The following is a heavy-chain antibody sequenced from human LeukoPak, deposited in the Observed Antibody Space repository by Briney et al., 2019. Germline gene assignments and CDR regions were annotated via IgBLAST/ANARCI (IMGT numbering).Heavy chain of an antibody. CDR3: ARYSNSQSPFDY. V-gene: IGHV1-2*06. Sequence: ASVNVSCKASGYTFTGYYIHWVRQAPGQGLEWMGRINPNSGGTNYAQKFQGRVTMTRDTSISTAYMELSRLRSDDTAVYYCARYSNSQSPFDYWGQGTLVTVSS. J-gene: IGHJ4*02. CDR2: INPNSGGT. CDR1: GYTFTGYY. D-gene: IGHD4-11*01.